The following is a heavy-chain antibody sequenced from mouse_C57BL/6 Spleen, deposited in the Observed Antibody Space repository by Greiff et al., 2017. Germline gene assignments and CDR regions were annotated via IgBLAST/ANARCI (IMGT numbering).Heavy chain of an antibody. V-gene: IGHV2-2*01. CDR1: GFSLTSYG. CDR2: IWRGGST. D-gene: IGHD2-13*01. CDR3: ARKGGDAMDY. J-gene: IGHJ4*01. Sequence: VQLQQSGPGLVQPSQSLSITCTASGFSLTSYGVHWVRQSPGKGLEWLGVIWRGGSTDYNAAFIARLSISKDNSKSQVFFKMNSLQADDTAMYYCARKGGDAMDYWGQGTSVTVSS.